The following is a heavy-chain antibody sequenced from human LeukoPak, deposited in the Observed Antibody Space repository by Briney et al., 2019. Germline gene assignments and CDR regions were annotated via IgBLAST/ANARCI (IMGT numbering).Heavy chain of an antibody. CDR2: IYYSGST. V-gene: IGHV4-59*08. Sequence: SETLSLTCTVSGGSISSYYWSWIRQPPGKGLEWIGYIYYSGSTNYNPSLKSRVTISVDTSKNQFSLKLSSVTAADTAVYYCARQPIAVAEDYYYGMDVWGQGTTVTVSS. D-gene: IGHD6-19*01. J-gene: IGHJ6*02. CDR1: GGSISSYY. CDR3: ARQPIAVAEDYYYGMDV.